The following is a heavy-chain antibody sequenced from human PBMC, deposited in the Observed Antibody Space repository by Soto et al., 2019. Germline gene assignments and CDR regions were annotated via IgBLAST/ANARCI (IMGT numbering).Heavy chain of an antibody. V-gene: IGHV3-23*01. CDR2: ISGSGGNT. D-gene: IGHD3-10*01. CDR1: GFTFSNYA. J-gene: IGHJ5*02. CDR3: TVGEMITRLFDP. Sequence: PGGSLRLSCAASGFTFSNYAMSWVRQAPGKGLDWVSSISGSGGNTYYADSVKGRFTISRDNSKSTLYLHMNSLRVEDTAVYYCTVGEMITRLFDPWGQGTQVTVSS.